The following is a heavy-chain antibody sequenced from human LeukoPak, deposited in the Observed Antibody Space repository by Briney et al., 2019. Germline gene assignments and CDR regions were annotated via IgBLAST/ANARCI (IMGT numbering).Heavy chain of an antibody. CDR3: ARGPNSGCYNYYFDY. V-gene: IGHV4-59*08. J-gene: IGHJ4*02. Sequence: SETLSLTCTVSGGSISSYYWSWVRQPPGKGLEWVWDIYYSGSTNYNPSLKSRATISVDTSKNQFSLKLSSVTAADTAVYYWARGPNSGCYNYYFDYWGQETLVTVSS. CDR2: IYYSGST. CDR1: GGSISSYY. D-gene: IGHD3-10*01.